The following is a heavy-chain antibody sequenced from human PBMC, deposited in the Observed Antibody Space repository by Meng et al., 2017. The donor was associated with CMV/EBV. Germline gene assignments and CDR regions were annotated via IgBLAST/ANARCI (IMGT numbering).Heavy chain of an antibody. CDR2: ISGSGGST. Sequence: GESLKISCAASGFTFSSYAMSWVRQAPGKGLEWVSAISGSGGSTYYADSVEGRFTISRDNSKNTLYLQMNSLRAEDTAVYYCARDKKTKYYYYGMDVWGQGTTVTVSS. V-gene: IGHV3-23*01. J-gene: IGHJ6*02. D-gene: IGHD2-8*01. CDR3: ARDKKTKYYYYGMDV. CDR1: GFTFSSYA.